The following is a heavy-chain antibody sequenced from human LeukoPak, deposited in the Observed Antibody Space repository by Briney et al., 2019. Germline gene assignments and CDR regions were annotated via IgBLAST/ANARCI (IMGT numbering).Heavy chain of an antibody. V-gene: IGHV1-2*02. J-gene: IGHJ6*03. D-gene: IGHD4-23*01. Sequence: GASVKVSCKASGYTFTGYYMHWVRQAPGQGLEWMGWINPNSGGTNYAQKFQGRVTMTRDTSISTAYMELSRLRSDDTAVYYCARDRVTSDSDYYYYYMDVWGKGTTVTVSS. CDR2: INPNSGGT. CDR1: GYTFTGYY. CDR3: ARDRVTSDSDYYYYYMDV.